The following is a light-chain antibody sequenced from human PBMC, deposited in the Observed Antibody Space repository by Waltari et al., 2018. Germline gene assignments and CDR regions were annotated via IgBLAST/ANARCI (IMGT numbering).Light chain of an antibody. CDR2: EVT. J-gene: IGLJ1*01. CDR3: SSDTDINPYI. CDR1: RSDIGYYNA. V-gene: IGLV2-11*01. Sequence: QAAPTQPPSVSGSPGQSVTISCTGSRSDIGYYNAVSWYQQHPGKGPKLLTYEVTQRPAGVSVRCSGSKAGNTASLTISGLQADDEAFYFCSSDTDINPYIFGVGTRLTVL.